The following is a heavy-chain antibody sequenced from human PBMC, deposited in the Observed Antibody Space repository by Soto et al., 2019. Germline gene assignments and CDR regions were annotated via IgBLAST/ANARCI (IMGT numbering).Heavy chain of an antibody. Sequence: GGSLRLSCAASVFTFSSYGMHWVRQAPGKGLEWVAVISYDGSNKYYADSVKGRFTISRDNSKNTLYLQMNSLRAEDTAVYYCAKDGIDGTNYYYYYMDVWGKGTTVTVSS. CDR3: AKDGIDGTNYYYYYMDV. CDR2: ISYDGSNK. J-gene: IGHJ6*03. CDR1: VFTFSSYG. D-gene: IGHD1-7*01. V-gene: IGHV3-30*18.